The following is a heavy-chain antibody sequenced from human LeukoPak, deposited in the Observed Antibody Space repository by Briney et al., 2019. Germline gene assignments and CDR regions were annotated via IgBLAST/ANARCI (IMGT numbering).Heavy chain of an antibody. CDR1: GYTFTSYG. V-gene: IGHV1-18*01. J-gene: IGHJ6*03. D-gene: IGHD3-3*01. CDR3: ARGSLYYDFWSGYYAFGNYYMDV. CDR2: ISGYNCDT. Sequence: ASVKVSCKASGYTFTSYGISWVRPAPGQGLEWMGWISGYNCDTHYAQKLQGRVTITRNTSISTAYMEVSSLRSEDTAVYYCARGSLYYDFWSGYYAFGNYYMDVWGKGTTVTVSS.